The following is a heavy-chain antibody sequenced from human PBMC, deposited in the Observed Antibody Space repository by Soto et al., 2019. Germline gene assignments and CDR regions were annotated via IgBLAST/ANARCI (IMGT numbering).Heavy chain of an antibody. Sequence: QVQLLQSGAEVKKPGASVKVSCKASGYTFTSYGISWVRQAPGQGLEWMGWIRAYNGNTNYPQKLRGRVTMTTDTSTSTVYLELRSLSSADTAVYYCAREGPASLNWGQGTLVTVSS. J-gene: IGHJ4*02. CDR2: IRAYNGNT. D-gene: IGHD2-2*01. V-gene: IGHV1-18*01. CDR1: GYTFTSYG. CDR3: AREGPASLN.